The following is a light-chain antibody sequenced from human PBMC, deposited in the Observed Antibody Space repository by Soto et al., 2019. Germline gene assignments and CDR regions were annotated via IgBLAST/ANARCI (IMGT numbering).Light chain of an antibody. V-gene: IGLV2-14*03. CDR1: RSDVGTYDY. Sequence: QSALTQPASVSGSPGQSITISCTGTRSDVGTYDYVSWYQQHPGKVPKLMIHDVSNRPSGVSNRFSGSKSGNTASLTISGLQVEDEADYYCSSYTTSSTLVFGGGTKLTVL. CDR3: SSYTTSSTLV. J-gene: IGLJ2*01. CDR2: DVS.